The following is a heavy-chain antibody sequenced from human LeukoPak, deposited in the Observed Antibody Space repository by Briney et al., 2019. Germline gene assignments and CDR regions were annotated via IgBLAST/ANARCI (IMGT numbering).Heavy chain of an antibody. D-gene: IGHD5-12*01. Sequence: GGSLRLSCAASGFTFSTYAMSWVRQAPGKGLEWVSSISNSGGRTFYTDSVKGRFTISRDNSKITLYLQMNSLRAEDTAVYYCAKSYNGYESKPDYWGQGTLVTVSS. CDR3: AKSYNGYESKPDY. V-gene: IGHV3-23*01. CDR1: GFTFSTYA. CDR2: ISNSGGRT. J-gene: IGHJ4*02.